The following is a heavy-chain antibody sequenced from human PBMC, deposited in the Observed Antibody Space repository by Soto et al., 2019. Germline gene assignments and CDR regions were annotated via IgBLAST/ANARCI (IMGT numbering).Heavy chain of an antibody. CDR1: GFSVRTNY. CDR3: ARAGVTPDFFDY. J-gene: IGHJ4*02. Sequence: QPGGSLRLSCAASGFSVRTNYMSWVRQAPGKGLEWVSVFESGGSIYYADSVKGRFIISRDYARNTVDLQLNSLRADDTAVCYCARAGVTPDFFDYWGQGTLVTVSS. CDR2: FESGGSI. V-gene: IGHV3-53*01. D-gene: IGHD2-21*02.